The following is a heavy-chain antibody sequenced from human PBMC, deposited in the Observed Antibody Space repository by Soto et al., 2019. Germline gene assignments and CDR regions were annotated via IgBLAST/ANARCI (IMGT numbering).Heavy chain of an antibody. CDR2: IVHIYRTA. D-gene: IGHD6-13*01. CDR3: ARDSGENRSRI. Sequence: QVQLVQSGAEVKKPGSSVKVSCKASGGTFSSYRINWVRQAPGQGLEWVGGIVHIYRTADYAQKFQGRVTITADETARTAKMKLRSMKSQDRAVDYCARDSGENRSRIWGQGTLVTISS. V-gene: IGHV1-69*01. CDR1: GGTFSSYR. J-gene: IGHJ4*02.